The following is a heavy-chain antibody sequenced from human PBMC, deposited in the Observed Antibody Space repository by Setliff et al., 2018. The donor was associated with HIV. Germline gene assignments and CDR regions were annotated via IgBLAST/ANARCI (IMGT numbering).Heavy chain of an antibody. CDR3: ARRIFHSSFPSFHS. Sequence: SETLSLTCAVSGGSIGTTTYYWGWIRQPPGKGLEWIGSIYYNGITYYNPSLKGRFTISVDTSKNQFSLKVTSVTAADTAVYYCARRIFHSSFPSFHSWGQGTLVTVSS. CDR2: IYYNGIT. V-gene: IGHV4-39*01. J-gene: IGHJ4*02. D-gene: IGHD2-15*01. CDR1: GGSIGTTTYY.